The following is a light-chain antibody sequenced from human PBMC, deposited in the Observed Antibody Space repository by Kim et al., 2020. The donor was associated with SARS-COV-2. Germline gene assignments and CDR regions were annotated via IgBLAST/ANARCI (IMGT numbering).Light chain of an antibody. CDR3: QQYDNRPYS. V-gene: IGKV1-33*01. Sequence: DIQMTQSPSSLSASVGDRVTITCRASQDIINSLHWYQHKPGKAPKLLIYDASNLETGVPSRFSGSGSGTSFTFTITSLQPEDVATYYCQQYDNRPYSFGQGTKLEI. CDR1: QDIINS. CDR2: DAS. J-gene: IGKJ2*03.